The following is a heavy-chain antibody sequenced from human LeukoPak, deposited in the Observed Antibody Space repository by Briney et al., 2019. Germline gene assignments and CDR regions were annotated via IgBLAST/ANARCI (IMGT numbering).Heavy chain of an antibody. J-gene: IGHJ4*02. Sequence: GGSLRLSCAASGITFSSYGMSWVRQAPGKGLEWVSGISGSGDSTYYADSVKGRFTISRDNSKNTLYLQMSSLRAEDTAVYYCAKGGSSSWDYFDYWGQGTLVTVSS. D-gene: IGHD6-13*01. CDR1: GITFSSYG. V-gene: IGHV3-23*01. CDR3: AKGGSSSWDYFDY. CDR2: ISGSGDST.